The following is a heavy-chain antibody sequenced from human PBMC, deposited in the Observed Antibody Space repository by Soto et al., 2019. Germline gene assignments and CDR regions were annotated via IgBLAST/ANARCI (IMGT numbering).Heavy chain of an antibody. V-gene: IGHV3-7*04. D-gene: IGHD1-7*01. CDR3: ARGPELLWDYYYYMDV. Sequence: GGSLRLSCAASGFTFSSYWMSWVRPAPGKGLEWVANIKQDGSEKYYVDSVKGRFTISRDNAKNSLYLQMNSLRAEDTAVYYCARGPELLWDYYYYMDVWGKGTTVTVSS. J-gene: IGHJ6*03. CDR2: IKQDGSEK. CDR1: GFTFSSYW.